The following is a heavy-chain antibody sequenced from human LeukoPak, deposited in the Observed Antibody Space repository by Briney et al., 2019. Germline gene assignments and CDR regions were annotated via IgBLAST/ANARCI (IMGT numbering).Heavy chain of an antibody. Sequence: SETLSLTCAVYGGSFSGYYWSWIRQPPGKGLEWIGEINHSGSTNYNPSLKSRVTISVDTSKNQFSLKLSSVTAADTAVYYCARGSGNYGPRDYWGQGTLVTVSS. D-gene: IGHD4-11*01. J-gene: IGHJ4*02. V-gene: IGHV4-34*01. CDR2: INHSGST. CDR3: ARGSGNYGPRDY. CDR1: GGSFSGYY.